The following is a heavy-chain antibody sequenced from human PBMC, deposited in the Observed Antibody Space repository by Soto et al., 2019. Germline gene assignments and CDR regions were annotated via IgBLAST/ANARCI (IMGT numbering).Heavy chain of an antibody. CDR1: RFTFNTFA. V-gene: IGHV3-23*01. CDR3: ANHTYSDFWPGYYCCLDF. CDR2: INAGGGNT. Sequence: GGSLRLSCVASRFTFNTFAMSWVRQAPGEGLEWVSAINAGGGNTHYADSVKGRFTISRDNSNNTLYLQMDSLRAEDTAVYYCANHTYSDFWPGYYCCLDFWGQGTMVTVYS. D-gene: IGHD3-3*01. J-gene: IGHJ4*02.